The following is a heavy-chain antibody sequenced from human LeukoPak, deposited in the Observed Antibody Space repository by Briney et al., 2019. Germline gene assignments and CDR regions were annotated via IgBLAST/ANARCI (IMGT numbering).Heavy chain of an antibody. CDR1: GFSFSRHA. J-gene: IGHJ4*02. Sequence: GGSLRLSCAASGFSFSRHAMTWFRQAPGQGLEWVSTITGPGTNTYYGHSVKGRFTISRDNFNRTLYLEMHSLRAEDTAVYYCTKDLHPASTAVVVEGGLDSWGQGTLVTVSS. CDR2: ITGPGTNT. D-gene: IGHD3-22*01. CDR3: TKDLHPASTAVVVEGGLDS. V-gene: IGHV3-23*01.